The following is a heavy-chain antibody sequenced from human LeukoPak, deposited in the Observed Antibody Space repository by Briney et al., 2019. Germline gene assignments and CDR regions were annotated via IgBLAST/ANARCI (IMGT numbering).Heavy chain of an antibody. CDR2: INHSGST. D-gene: IGHD3-22*01. J-gene: IGHJ6*03. CDR3: ARRSSGGYHYWVGDV. CDR1: GGSFSGYY. V-gene: IGHV4-34*01. Sequence: SETLSLTCAVYGGSFSGYYWSWIRRPPGKGLEWIGEINHSGSTNYNPSLKSRVTISVDTSKNQFSLKLSSVTAADTAVYYCARRSSGGYHYWVGDVGGKGTTPPASS.